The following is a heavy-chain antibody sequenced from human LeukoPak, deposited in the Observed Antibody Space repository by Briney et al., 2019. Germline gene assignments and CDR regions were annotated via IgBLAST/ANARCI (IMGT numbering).Heavy chain of an antibody. V-gene: IGHV4-30-4*01. CDR1: GGWGGDYY. CDR2: IYYNGNT. CDR3: AGKPRGSTTWYFDY. J-gene: IGHJ4*02. Sequence: SETLSLTCTVSGGWGGDYYWSWIRQPPGKGLEWIGYIYYNGNTFYTPSLKSRVTISVDTSKNQFSLKLSSVTAADTAAYYCAGKPRGSTTWYFDYWGQGTLVTVSS. D-gene: IGHD1-26*01.